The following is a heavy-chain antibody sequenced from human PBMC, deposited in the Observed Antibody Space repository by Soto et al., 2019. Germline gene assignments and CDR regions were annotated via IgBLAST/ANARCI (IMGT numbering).Heavy chain of an antibody. CDR2: IYYSGST. D-gene: IGHD4-17*01. CDR3: ARHSGDTVTDRYYYYYMDV. CDR1: GGSISSYY. Sequence: SETLSLTCTVSGGSISSYYWSWIRQPPGKGLEWIGYIYYSGSTNYNPSLKSRVTISVDTSKNQFSLKLSSVTAADTAVYYCARHSGDTVTDRYYYYYMDVWGKGTTVTVSS. J-gene: IGHJ6*03. V-gene: IGHV4-59*08.